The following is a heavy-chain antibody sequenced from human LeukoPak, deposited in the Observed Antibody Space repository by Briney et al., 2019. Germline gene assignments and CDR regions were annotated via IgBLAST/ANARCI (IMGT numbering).Heavy chain of an antibody. J-gene: IGHJ6*02. Sequence: GGSLRLSCAASGFTLSSYSMNWVRQAPGKGLEWVSSISSSSSYIYYADSVKGRFTISRDNAKNSLYLQMNSLRAEDTAVYYCASTLKGGFHYYGMDVWGQGTTVTVSS. CDR2: ISSSSSYI. D-gene: IGHD2-15*01. CDR3: ASTLKGGFHYYGMDV. CDR1: GFTLSSYS. V-gene: IGHV3-21*01.